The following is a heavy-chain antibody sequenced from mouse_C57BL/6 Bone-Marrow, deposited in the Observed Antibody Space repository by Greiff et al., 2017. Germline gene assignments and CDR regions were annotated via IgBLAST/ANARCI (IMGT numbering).Heavy chain of an antibody. V-gene: IGHV1-85*01. CDR1: GYTFTSYD. CDR2: SYPRDGST. CDR3: ARLEFDGSSGDWYFDV. D-gene: IGHD1-1*01. J-gene: IGHJ1*03. Sequence: QVQLQQSGPELVKPGASVKLSCKASGYTFTSYDINWVKQRPGQGLEWIGWSYPRDGSTKYNEKFKGKATLTVDTSSSTAYMARHSLTSEDSAVYFCARLEFDGSSGDWYFDVWGTGTTVTVSS.